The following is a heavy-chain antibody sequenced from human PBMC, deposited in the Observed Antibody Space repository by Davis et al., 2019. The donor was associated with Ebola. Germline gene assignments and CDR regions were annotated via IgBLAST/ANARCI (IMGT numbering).Heavy chain of an antibody. V-gene: IGHV3-30*04. CDR3: ASRLKAAGGMDV. CDR2: ISHDGRQE. D-gene: IGHD2-15*01. J-gene: IGHJ6*02. CDR1: GFSFNSYA. Sequence: PGGSLRLSCAASGFSFNSYAMHWVRQGPGKGLEGVALISHDGRQEYYADSVKGRFTIYRDNAKKSLYLQMNSLRVDDTAVYYCASRLKAAGGMDVWGQGTTVTVSS.